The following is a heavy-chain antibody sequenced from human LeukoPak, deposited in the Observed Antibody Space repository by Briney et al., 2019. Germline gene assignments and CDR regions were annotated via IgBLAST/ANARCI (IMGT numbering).Heavy chain of an antibody. V-gene: IGHV1-2*02. CDR2: INPNSGVT. Sequence: ASVKVSCKASGYTFTGYYMHWVRQAPGQGLEWMGWINPNSGVTKYAQKFQGRVTMTRDTSISTAYMELSRLGSDDTAVYYCARAAYYYDSSGYYPFYFDYWGQGTLVTVSS. J-gene: IGHJ4*02. CDR1: GYTFTGYY. D-gene: IGHD3-22*01. CDR3: ARAAYYYDSSGYYPFYFDY.